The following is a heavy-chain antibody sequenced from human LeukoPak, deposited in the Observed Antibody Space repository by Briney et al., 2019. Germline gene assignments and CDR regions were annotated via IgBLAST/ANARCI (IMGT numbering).Heavy chain of an antibody. CDR1: GVSINSHY. CDR3: ARALNPLTGTYYFDY. J-gene: IGHJ4*02. Sequence: SETRSPTCTVPGVSINSHYWTWIRQPAGKGLEWIGRIYISGSTDYSPSLKSRVTMSVDTSKNQFSLRLNSVTAADTAVYYCARALNPLTGTYYFDYWGQGTLVTVSS. V-gene: IGHV4-4*07. CDR2: IYISGST.